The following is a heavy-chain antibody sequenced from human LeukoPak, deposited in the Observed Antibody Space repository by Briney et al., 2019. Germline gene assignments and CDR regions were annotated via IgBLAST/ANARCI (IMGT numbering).Heavy chain of an antibody. J-gene: IGHJ4*02. D-gene: IGHD5-24*01. CDR2: IIPIFGTA. CDR3: VRDGDDFNFDY. Sequence: ASVKVSCKASGGTFSSYAISWVRQAPGQGLEWMGGIIPIFGTANYAQKFQGRVTITTDESTSTAYMELSSLRSEDTAVYFCVRDGDDFNFDYWGQGSLVTVSS. V-gene: IGHV1-69*05. CDR1: GGTFSSYA.